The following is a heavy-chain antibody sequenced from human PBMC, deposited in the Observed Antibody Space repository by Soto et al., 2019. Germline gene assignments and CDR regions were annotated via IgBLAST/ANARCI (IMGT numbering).Heavy chain of an antibody. CDR2: ISGSGDDT. Sequence: GGSLRLSCAVSGYTFGSFAMSWVRQAPGKGLEWVSTISGSGDDTFYADSVKGRFTISRDNSKNTLYLQMNSLRAEDTAVFYCALLRFLEWSTYFDYWGQGTLVTVSS. D-gene: IGHD3-3*01. J-gene: IGHJ4*02. CDR1: GYTFGSFA. V-gene: IGHV3-23*01. CDR3: ALLRFLEWSTYFDY.